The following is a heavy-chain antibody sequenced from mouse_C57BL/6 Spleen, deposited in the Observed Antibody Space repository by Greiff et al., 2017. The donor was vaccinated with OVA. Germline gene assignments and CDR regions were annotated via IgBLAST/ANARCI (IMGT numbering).Heavy chain of an antibody. Sequence: QVQLQQPGAELVKPGASVKMSCKASGYTFTSYWLTWVKQRPGQGLEWIGDIYPGSGSTNYNEKFKSKATLTVDTSSSTSYMQLSSLTSEDSAVYYCARWGYSNYPDYWGQGTTLTVSS. CDR1: GYTFTSYW. V-gene: IGHV1-55*01. J-gene: IGHJ2*01. CDR2: IYPGSGST. D-gene: IGHD2-5*01. CDR3: ARWGYSNYPDY.